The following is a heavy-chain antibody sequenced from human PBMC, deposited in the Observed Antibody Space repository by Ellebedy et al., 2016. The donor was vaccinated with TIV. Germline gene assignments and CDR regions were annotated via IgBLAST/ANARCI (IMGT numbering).Heavy chain of an antibody. J-gene: IGHJ4*02. V-gene: IGHV3-7*03. Sequence: GESLKISCAASGFTFSSNSMNWVRQAPGKGLEWVANIKYDGSEHYYVDSVKGRFTISRDNAKNSLYLQMSSLRAEDTAVYYCARPGKPYAIDYWGQGILVTVSS. D-gene: IGHD2-8*01. CDR2: IKYDGSEH. CDR3: ARPGKPYAIDY. CDR1: GFTFSSNS.